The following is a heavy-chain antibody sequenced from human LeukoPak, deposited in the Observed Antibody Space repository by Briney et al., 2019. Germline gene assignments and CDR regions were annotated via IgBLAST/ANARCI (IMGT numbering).Heavy chain of an antibody. CDR3: ASLRGVAFDY. J-gene: IGHJ4*02. D-gene: IGHD3-10*01. CDR2: FNPEDGET. CDR1: GYTLTELS. Sequence: VASVKVSCKVSGYTLTELSMHWVRQAPGKGLEWMGGFNPEDGETIYAQKFKGRVTMTEDTSTDTAYMELSSLRSEDTAVYYCASLRGVAFDYWGQGTLVTVSS. V-gene: IGHV1-24*01.